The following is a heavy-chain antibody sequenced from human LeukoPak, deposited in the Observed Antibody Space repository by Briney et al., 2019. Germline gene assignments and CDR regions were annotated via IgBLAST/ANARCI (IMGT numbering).Heavy chain of an antibody. V-gene: IGHV3-53*01. D-gene: IGHD3-10*01. CDR1: GLTVSSNY. J-gene: IGHJ6*03. Sequence: QPGGSLRLSCAASGLTVSSNYMTWVRQAPGKGLEWVSVIHKSATTYYADTVKGRFTISRDNSKNTLYLQMNSLRVEDTAVYYCARSLRVRGVPDYMDVWGKGTTVTISS. CDR2: IHKSATT. CDR3: ARSLRVRGVPDYMDV.